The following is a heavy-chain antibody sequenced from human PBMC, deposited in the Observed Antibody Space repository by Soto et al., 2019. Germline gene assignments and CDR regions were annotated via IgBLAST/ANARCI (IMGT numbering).Heavy chain of an antibody. CDR1: GGSFSGYY. J-gene: IGHJ5*02. V-gene: IGHV4-34*01. Sequence: KASETLSLTCAVYGGSFSGYYWSWIRQPPGKGLEWIGEINHSGSTNYNPSLKSRVTISVDTSKNQFSLKLSSVTAADTAVYYCASRAARGTAARRRGWFDPWGQGTLVTVSS. D-gene: IGHD6-6*01. CDR2: INHSGST. CDR3: ASRAARGTAARRRGWFDP.